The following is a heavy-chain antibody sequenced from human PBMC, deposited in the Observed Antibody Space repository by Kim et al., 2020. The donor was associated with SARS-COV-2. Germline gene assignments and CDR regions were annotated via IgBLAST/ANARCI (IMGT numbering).Heavy chain of an antibody. J-gene: IGHJ6*03. CDR1: VCTFSSYA. CDR3: ARGGFYYDSLGYYMDV. CDR2: IIPIFGIA. Sequence: SVKVSCKASVCTFSSYAISWVRQAPGQGLEWMGRIIPIFGIANYAQKFQGRVTITADKSTSTAYMELSSLRSEDTAVYYCARGGFYYDSLGYYMDVWGKGTTVTVSS. D-gene: IGHD3-22*01. V-gene: IGHV1-69*04.